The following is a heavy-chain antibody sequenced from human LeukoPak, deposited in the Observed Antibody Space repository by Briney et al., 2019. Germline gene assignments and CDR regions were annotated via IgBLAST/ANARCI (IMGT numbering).Heavy chain of an antibody. D-gene: IGHD5-24*01. V-gene: IGHV4-59*01. CDR1: GGSISSYY. J-gene: IGHJ4*02. CDR3: ARSRVEMVWPTLD. Sequence: PSETLSLTCTVSGGSISSYYWSWIRQPPGKGLEWIGYIYYSGSTNYNPSLKSRVTISVDTSKNQFSLKLSSVTAADTAVYYCARSRVEMVWPTLDWGQGTLVTVSS. CDR2: IYYSGST.